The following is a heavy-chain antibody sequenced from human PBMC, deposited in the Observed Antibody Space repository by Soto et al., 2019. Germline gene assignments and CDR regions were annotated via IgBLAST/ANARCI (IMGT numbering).Heavy chain of an antibody. Sequence: HVQLVQSGAEVKKPGASVKVSCKASGYTFTGYGISWLRQAPGQGLEWMGWISAYNGNTNYAQKLQGRVTMTTDRATSTAYMDLRDLRSDVTDVYYCALYRLGYGTGMDVWGQEPTVTVCS. CDR2: ISAYNGNT. D-gene: IGHD6-13*01. CDR3: ALYRLGYGTGMDV. J-gene: IGHJ6*02. V-gene: IGHV1-18*04. CDR1: GYTFTGYG.